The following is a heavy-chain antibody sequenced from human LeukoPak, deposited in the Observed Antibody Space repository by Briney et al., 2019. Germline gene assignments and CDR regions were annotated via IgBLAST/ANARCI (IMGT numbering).Heavy chain of an antibody. Sequence: GGSLRLSCAASGFTFSSYAMSWVRQAPGKGLEWVSAISGSGSSTYYADSVKGRFTISRDNSKNTLYLQMNSLRAEDTAAYYCAKVTNDFWLILAYWGQGPLVTVSS. CDR3: AKVTNDFWLILAY. CDR2: ISGSGSST. J-gene: IGHJ4*02. V-gene: IGHV3-23*01. CDR1: GFTFSSYA. D-gene: IGHD3-3*01.